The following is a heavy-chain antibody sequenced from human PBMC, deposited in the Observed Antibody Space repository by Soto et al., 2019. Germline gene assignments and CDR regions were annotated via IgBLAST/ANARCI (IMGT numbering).Heavy chain of an antibody. D-gene: IGHD2-15*01. V-gene: IGHV3-74*01. CDR1: GFTFSSYW. Sequence: EVQLVESGGGLVQPGGSLRLSCAASGFTFSSYWMHWVRQAPGNGLLWVSRINSDGSSTGYADSVMGRFTISRDNDKNTLYRQLNSLRAEDTAVYYCARDQGYCSGGSCSVAGYWGQGTLVTVSS. CDR2: INSDGSST. CDR3: ARDQGYCSGGSCSVAGY. J-gene: IGHJ4*02.